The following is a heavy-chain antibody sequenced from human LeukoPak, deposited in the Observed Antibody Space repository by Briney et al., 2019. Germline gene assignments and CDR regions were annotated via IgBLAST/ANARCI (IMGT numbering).Heavy chain of an antibody. CDR1: GFTFDDYA. D-gene: IGHD3-16*01. CDR2: ISWNSGSI. J-gene: IGHJ4*02. CDR3: VCLGLGGLSLD. Sequence: GRSLRLSCAASGFTFDDYAMHWVRQAPGKGLEWVSGISWNSGSIGYADSVKGRFTISRDNAKNTLYLQMNSLRVEDTAVYYCVCLGLGGLSLDWGQGTLVTVSS. V-gene: IGHV3-9*01.